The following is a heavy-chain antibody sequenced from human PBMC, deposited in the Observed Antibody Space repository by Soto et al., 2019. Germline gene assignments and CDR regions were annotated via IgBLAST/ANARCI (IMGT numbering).Heavy chain of an antibody. Sequence: LSLTCTVSGGSISSSSYYWGWIRQPPGKGLEWIGSIYYSGSTYYNPSLKSRVTISVDTSKNQFSLKLSSVTAADTAVYYCARQAAGSIYYYYYYGMDVWGQGTTVTVSS. CDR2: IYYSGST. J-gene: IGHJ6*02. CDR1: GGSISSSSYY. CDR3: ARQAAGSIYYYYYYGMDV. V-gene: IGHV4-39*01. D-gene: IGHD6-13*01.